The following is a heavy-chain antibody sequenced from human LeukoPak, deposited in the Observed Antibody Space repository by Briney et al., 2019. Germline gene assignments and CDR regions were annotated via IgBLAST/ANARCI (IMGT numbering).Heavy chain of an antibody. V-gene: IGHV4-4*09. CDR1: GGSISSYH. D-gene: IGHD2-2*01. CDR2: IHTSGST. J-gene: IGHJ5*02. CDR3: ARHGGLGSTGKFDP. Sequence: SETLSLTCTVSGGSISSYHWSWIRQPPGKGLEWIGYIHTSGSTNYNPSLKSRVTISVDTSKNQFSLKLSSVTAADTAVYYCARHGGLGSTGKFDPWGQGTLVTVSS.